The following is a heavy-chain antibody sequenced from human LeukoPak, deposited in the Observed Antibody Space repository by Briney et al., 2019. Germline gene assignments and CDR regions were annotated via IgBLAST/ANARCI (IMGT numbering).Heavy chain of an antibody. CDR2: ISSSSRYI. Sequence: PGGSLRLSCAASGFTFSRYSMNWVRQAPGKGLEWVSSISSSSRYIYYADSVKGRFTISRDNAKNSLYLQMNSLRAEDTAVYYCARDLAPTGYSSSSLVDYWGQGTLVT. V-gene: IGHV3-21*01. CDR1: GFTFSRYS. J-gene: IGHJ4*02. CDR3: ARDLAPTGYSSSSLVDY. D-gene: IGHD6-13*01.